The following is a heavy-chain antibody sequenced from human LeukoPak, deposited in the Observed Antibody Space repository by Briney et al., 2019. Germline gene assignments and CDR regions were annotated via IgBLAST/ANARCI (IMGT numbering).Heavy chain of an antibody. Sequence: GGSLRLSCAASGFTFDDYAMHWVRHAPGKGLEWVSLISWDGGGTYYADSVKGRFSISRDNSKNSLYLQMNSLRAEDTALYYCAKDMAAYYYASGNIDYWGQGTLVTVSS. CDR2: ISWDGGGT. J-gene: IGHJ4*02. V-gene: IGHV3-43D*03. D-gene: IGHD3-10*01. CDR1: GFTFDDYA. CDR3: AKDMAAYYYASGNIDY.